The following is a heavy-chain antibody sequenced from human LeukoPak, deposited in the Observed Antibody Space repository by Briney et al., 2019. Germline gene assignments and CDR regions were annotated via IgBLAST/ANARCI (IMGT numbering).Heavy chain of an antibody. CDR2: INPNSGGT. CDR1: GYTFTGYY. J-gene: IGHJ3*02. D-gene: IGHD3-22*01. CDR3: ASSYYYDSSGYDAFDI. Sequence: ASVKVSCKASGYTFTGYYMHWVRQAPGQGLEWMGWINPNSGGTNYAQKFQGRVTMTRDTSISTAYMELSRLRSDDTAVYYCASSYYYDSSGYDAFDIWGQGTMVTVSS. V-gene: IGHV1-2*02.